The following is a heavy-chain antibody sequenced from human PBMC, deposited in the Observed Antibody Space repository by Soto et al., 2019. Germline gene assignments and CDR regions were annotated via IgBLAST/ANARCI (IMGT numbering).Heavy chain of an antibody. Sequence: PGGSQRLSCAASGFTFSSYSMNWVRQAPGKGLEWVSSISPRSSYMYYADSVKGRFTISRDNAKNSLYVQMDSLRAEDTAVYYCARDLGGRKDYGMDVWGQGTTVTVSS. CDR1: GFTFSSYS. D-gene: IGHD1-1*01. CDR3: ARDLGGRKDYGMDV. CDR2: ISPRSSYM. J-gene: IGHJ6*02. V-gene: IGHV3-21*01.